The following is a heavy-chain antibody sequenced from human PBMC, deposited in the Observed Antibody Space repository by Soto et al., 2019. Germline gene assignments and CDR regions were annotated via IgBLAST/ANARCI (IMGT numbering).Heavy chain of an antibody. J-gene: IGHJ3*02. CDR3: AKDTQTTVLRGCAFDI. V-gene: IGHV3-23*01. CDR2: ISGSGGST. D-gene: IGHD4-17*01. Sequence: VGSLRLSCAASGFTFSSYAMSWVRQAPGKGLEWVSAISGSGGSTYYADSAKGRFTISRDNSKNTLYLQMNSLRAEDTAVYYCAKDTQTTVLRGCAFDIWGQGTMVTVSS. CDR1: GFTFSSYA.